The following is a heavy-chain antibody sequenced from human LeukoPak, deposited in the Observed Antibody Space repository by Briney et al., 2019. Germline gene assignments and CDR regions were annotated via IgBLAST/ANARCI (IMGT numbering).Heavy chain of an antibody. CDR2: ISYDGSNK. V-gene: IGHV3-30-3*01. Sequence: GGSLRLSCAASGFTFSSYAMHWVRQAPGKGLEWVAVISYDGSNKYYADSVKGRFTISRDNAKNSLYLQMNSLRAEDMALYYCAKANPYHWNRGEDAFDIWGQGTMVTVSS. D-gene: IGHD1-1*01. CDR1: GFTFSSYA. CDR3: AKANPYHWNRGEDAFDI. J-gene: IGHJ3*02.